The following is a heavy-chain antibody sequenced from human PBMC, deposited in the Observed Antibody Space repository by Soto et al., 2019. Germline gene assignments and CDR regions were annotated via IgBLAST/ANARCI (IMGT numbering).Heavy chain of an antibody. Sequence: PSETLSLTCAVSGDSINSTDWWNWVRQSPGKGLEWIGEIYHGGNIYYNPSLKSRVTISMDKSKNQFSLNLNSVTAADTAVYYCARQRRDFDYWGQGSLVTVSS. D-gene: IGHD6-25*01. V-gene: IGHV4-4*02. CDR3: ARQRRDFDY. J-gene: IGHJ4*02. CDR1: GDSINSTDW. CDR2: IYHGGNI.